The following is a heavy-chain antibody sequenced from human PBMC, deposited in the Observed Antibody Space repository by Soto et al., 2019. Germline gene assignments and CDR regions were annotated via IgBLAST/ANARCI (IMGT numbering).Heavy chain of an antibody. CDR3: ARETTRFRRIINHFDY. D-gene: IGHD3-10*01. V-gene: IGHV6-1*01. CDR2: TLYRSTWHN. Sequence: SQTPSLTCDITGDSVSSNNAAWNSFRQSPSRGLEWLGRTLYRSTWHNDYAVSVKSRITITPDTSKNQFSLQLNSVTPEDTAVYYCARETTRFRRIINHFDYWGQGTLVTVSS. CDR1: GDSVSSNNAA. J-gene: IGHJ4*02.